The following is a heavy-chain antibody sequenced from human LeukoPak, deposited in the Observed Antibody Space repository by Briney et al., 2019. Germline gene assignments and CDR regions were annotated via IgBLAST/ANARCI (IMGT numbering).Heavy chain of an antibody. J-gene: IGHJ4*02. Sequence: GGCLRLSCAATEFMFSDYRMIWVRQAPGKGLEWVANIKGDGSETSYVTSVRGRFTISRDNAKNSLYLQMNNLRVEDTAVYYCAREEVKSFDNWGQGTLVTVSS. CDR1: EFMFSDYR. CDR2: IKGDGSET. V-gene: IGHV3-7*03. CDR3: AREEVKSFDN.